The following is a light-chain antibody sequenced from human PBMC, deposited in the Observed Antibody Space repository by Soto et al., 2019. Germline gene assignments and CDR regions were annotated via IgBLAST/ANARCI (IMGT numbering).Light chain of an antibody. CDR2: DVS. CDR1: SSDVGGYNY. CDR3: SSYTSTNSWV. J-gene: IGLJ3*02. V-gene: IGLV2-14*01. Sequence: QPVLTQSASVSGSPGQSITISCTGTSSDVGGYNYVSWYQQHPGKAPKLIIYDVSNRPSGVSTRFSGSKSGNTASLTISGLQAEDEADYSCSSYTSTNSWVFGGGTKVTVL.